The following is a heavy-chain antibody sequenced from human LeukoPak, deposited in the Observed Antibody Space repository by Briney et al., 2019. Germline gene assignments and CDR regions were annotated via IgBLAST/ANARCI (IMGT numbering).Heavy chain of an antibody. J-gene: IGHJ4*02. Sequence: EGSLRLSCAASGFTFGNYAMSWVRQAPGKGLEWVSAISGNGGGTYYADSVKGRFTISRDNSKNTLYLQMKSLRAEDTAVYYCAKGTKVIVVDNYFDYWGQGTLVTVSS. D-gene: IGHD3-22*01. CDR1: GFTFGNYA. CDR2: ISGNGGGT. V-gene: IGHV3-23*01. CDR3: AKGTKVIVVDNYFDY.